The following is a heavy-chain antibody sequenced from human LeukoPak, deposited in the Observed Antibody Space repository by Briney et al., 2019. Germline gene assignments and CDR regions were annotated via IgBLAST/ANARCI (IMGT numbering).Heavy chain of an antibody. Sequence: GGSLRLSCAASGFAFSTYSVNWVRQAPGKGLEWVSSITSTSGYIYYAESVKGRFSISRDNAKNLLYLQMNSLRAEDTAVYYCARVGGGSHYFDYWGQGTLATVSS. CDR1: GFAFSTYS. CDR2: ITSTSGYI. V-gene: IGHV3-21*06. D-gene: IGHD1-26*01. CDR3: ARVGGGSHYFDY. J-gene: IGHJ4*02.